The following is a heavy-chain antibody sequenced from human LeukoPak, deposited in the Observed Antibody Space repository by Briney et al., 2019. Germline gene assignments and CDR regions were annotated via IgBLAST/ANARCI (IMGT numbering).Heavy chain of an antibody. CDR1: GYTFTGYY. D-gene: IGHD2-15*01. CDR3: ARHGCQTYYLDY. CDR2: INPNSGGS. V-gene: IGHV1-2*02. Sequence: ASVKVSCKASGYTFTGYYLHWVRQAPGQGLEWMGWINPNSGGSNFAQSFQGRVTMTRDTSITTAYMELSRLRSDDTAVYYCARHGCQTYYLDYWGQGKLVSVSS. J-gene: IGHJ4*02.